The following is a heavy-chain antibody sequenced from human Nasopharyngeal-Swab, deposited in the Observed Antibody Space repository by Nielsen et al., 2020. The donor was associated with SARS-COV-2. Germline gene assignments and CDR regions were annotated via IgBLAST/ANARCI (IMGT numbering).Heavy chain of an antibody. CDR3: ASFDILTGYGAY. Sequence: PGKGLEWIGEINHSGSTNYNPSLKSRVTISIDTSKNQFSLKLSSVTAADTAVYYCASFDILTGYGAYWGQGTLVTVSS. D-gene: IGHD3-9*01. CDR2: INHSGST. J-gene: IGHJ4*02. V-gene: IGHV4-34*13.